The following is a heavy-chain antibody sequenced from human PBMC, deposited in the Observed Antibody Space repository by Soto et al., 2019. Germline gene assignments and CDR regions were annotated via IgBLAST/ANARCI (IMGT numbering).Heavy chain of an antibody. CDR3: ARLKTTPNDAFDI. Sequence: QVQLQESGPGLVKPSGTLSLTCTVSGGSISSSNGWSWVRQTPGKGLEWIAEIYHSGNSNYNPSLRSRVTISVVKSKNQFSLNLSPVTAADTAIYYCARLKTTPNDAFDIWGQGTMVTVSS. CDR2: IYHSGNS. D-gene: IGHD1-1*01. CDR1: GGSISSSNG. V-gene: IGHV4-4*02. J-gene: IGHJ3*02.